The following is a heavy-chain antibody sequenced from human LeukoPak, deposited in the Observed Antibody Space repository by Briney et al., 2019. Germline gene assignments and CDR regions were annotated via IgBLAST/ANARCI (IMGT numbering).Heavy chain of an antibody. CDR1: GFTFNTCA. CDR2: ISGNGGST. D-gene: IGHD6-19*01. V-gene: IGHV3-23*01. Sequence: GGSLRLSCAASGFTFNTCAMSWVRQAPGKGLEWVSTISGNGGSTYYADSVKGRFTISRDNSKNTLYLQMNSLRAEDTAVYYCAKDLGRSGWSDFDYWGQGTLVTVSS. J-gene: IGHJ4*02. CDR3: AKDLGRSGWSDFDY.